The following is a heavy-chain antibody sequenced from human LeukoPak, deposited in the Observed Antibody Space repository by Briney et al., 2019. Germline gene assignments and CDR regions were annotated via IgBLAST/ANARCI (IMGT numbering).Heavy chain of an antibody. CDR1: GFTVSANY. V-gene: IGHV3-53*05. Sequence: PGGSLRLSCAASGFTVSANYMSWVRQAPAKGLEWGSVIYMNGVTYHADSVKGRFTISRDDSRNTVYLQMNSLRADDTAVYYCAKGGRWLLGSLYFDYWGQGALVTVSS. J-gene: IGHJ4*02. CDR2: IYMNGVT. D-gene: IGHD5-12*01. CDR3: AKGGRWLLGSLYFDY.